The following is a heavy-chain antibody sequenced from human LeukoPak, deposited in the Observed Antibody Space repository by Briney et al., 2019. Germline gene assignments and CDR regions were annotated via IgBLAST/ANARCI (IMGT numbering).Heavy chain of an antibody. D-gene: IGHD3-10*01. CDR1: GFTFSSYA. CDR3: ARSHAPLRHVYYYYYMDV. V-gene: IGHV3-64*01. J-gene: IGHJ6*03. Sequence: GGSLRLSCAASGFTFSSYAMHWVRQAPGKGLEYVSAISSNGGSTYYANSVKGRFTISRDNSKNTLYLQMGSLRAEDMAVYYCARSHAPLRHVYYYYYMDVWGKGTTVTVSS. CDR2: ISSNGGST.